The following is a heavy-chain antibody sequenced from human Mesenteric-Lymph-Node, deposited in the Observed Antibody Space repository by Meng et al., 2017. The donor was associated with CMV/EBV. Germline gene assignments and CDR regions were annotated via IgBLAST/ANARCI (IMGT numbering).Heavy chain of an antibody. Sequence: LSLTCAVYGGSFSNYYWSWIRQPPGKGLEWVSHINSRGRDIQYADSVKGRFTISRDSAKNSLYLQLEDLRVDDTAVYYCARDNDFTNSYWGQGTLVTVSS. J-gene: IGHJ4*02. CDR3: ARDNDFTNSY. V-gene: IGHV3-11*04. CDR1: GGSFSNYY. CDR2: INSRGRDI. D-gene: IGHD2-8*01.